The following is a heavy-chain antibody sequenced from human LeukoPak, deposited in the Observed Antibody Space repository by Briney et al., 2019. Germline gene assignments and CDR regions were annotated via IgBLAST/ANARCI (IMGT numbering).Heavy chain of an antibody. CDR2: ISGSGGST. CDR1: GFTFSSYA. J-gene: IGHJ5*02. CDR3: ARSSVSVDTVPFDP. D-gene: IGHD5-18*01. Sequence: GGSLRLSCAASGFTFSSYAMSWVRQAPGRGLEWVSAISGSGGSTYYADSVKGRFTISRDNSKNTLYLQMNSLRAEDTAVYYCARSSVSVDTVPFDPWGQGTLVTVSS. V-gene: IGHV3-23*01.